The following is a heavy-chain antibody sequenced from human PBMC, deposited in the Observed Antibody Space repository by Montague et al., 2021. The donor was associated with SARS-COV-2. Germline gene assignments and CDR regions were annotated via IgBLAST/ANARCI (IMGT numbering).Heavy chain of an antibody. CDR3: ARRNYYGSGSYYNSGFDP. CDR1: GGSFSGYY. CDR2: INHSGST. Sequence: SETLSLTCAVYGGSFSGYYWSWIRQPPGKGLEWIGEINHSGSTNYNPSLKSRVTISVDTSKNQFSLKLSSVTAADTAVHYCARRNYYGSGSYYNSGFDPGGQGTLVTVSS. D-gene: IGHD3-10*01. J-gene: IGHJ5*02. V-gene: IGHV4-34*01.